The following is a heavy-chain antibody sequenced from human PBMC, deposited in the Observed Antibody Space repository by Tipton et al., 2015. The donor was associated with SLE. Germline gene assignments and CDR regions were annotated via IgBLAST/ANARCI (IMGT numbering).Heavy chain of an antibody. D-gene: IGHD4-17*01. CDR2: ISSSGVT. CDR1: GDSFSNYY. V-gene: IGHV4-59*12. J-gene: IGHJ4*02. CDR3: ARDGGTTGYFDF. Sequence: TLSLTCTVSGDSFSNYYWHWIRQPPGKRPEWISYISSSGVTDYNPSLKSRVTISVDTSKNQFSLRLSSVTAADSAVYYCARDGGTTGYFDFWGQGTLVTVSS.